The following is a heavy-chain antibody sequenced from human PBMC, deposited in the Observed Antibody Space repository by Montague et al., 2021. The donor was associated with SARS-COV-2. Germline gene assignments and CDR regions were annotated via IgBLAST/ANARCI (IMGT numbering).Heavy chain of an antibody. Sequence: SLRLSCAASGFTFSSYGMHRVRQAPGKGLEWVAVICNDGNKNYYADSEKGRFTISRDNSKNTLYLQMNTLRDEDTAEYYCARDSSSGNDWYYYYGMDVWGQGTTVTVSS. CDR2: ICNDGNKN. D-gene: IGHD5-12*01. V-gene: IGHV3-33*01. CDR1: GFTFSSYG. CDR3: ARDSSSGNDWYYYYGMDV. J-gene: IGHJ6*02.